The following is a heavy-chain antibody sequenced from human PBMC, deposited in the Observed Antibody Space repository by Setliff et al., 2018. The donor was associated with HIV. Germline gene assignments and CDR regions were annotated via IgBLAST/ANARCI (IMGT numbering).Heavy chain of an antibody. V-gene: IGHV3-30-3*01. D-gene: IGHD1-1*01. CDR2: ISYDGTDK. Sequence: PGGSLRLSCAASGFTFSSYSMNWVRQAPGKGLEWVASISYDGTDKYYTDSMKGRFTISRDNSKNTLYLQMDDLRAEDTAVYYCAREEGTKGAFDIWGQGTKVTVSS. J-gene: IGHJ3*02. CDR3: AREEGTKGAFDI. CDR1: GFTFSSYS.